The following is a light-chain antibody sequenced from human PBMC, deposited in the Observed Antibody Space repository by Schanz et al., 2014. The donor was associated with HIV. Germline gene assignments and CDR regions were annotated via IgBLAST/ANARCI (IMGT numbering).Light chain of an antibody. CDR3: SSFAGNNKLL. CDR1: SSDVGNNNY. Sequence: QSALTQPPSASGSPGQSVTISCTGTSSDVGNNNYVSWYQHHPAEPPKLIIYEVNKRPSGVPNRFSGSKSGNTASLTVSGLQADDEADYYCSSFAGNNKLLFGGGTKLTVL. CDR2: EVN. V-gene: IGLV2-8*01. J-gene: IGLJ2*01.